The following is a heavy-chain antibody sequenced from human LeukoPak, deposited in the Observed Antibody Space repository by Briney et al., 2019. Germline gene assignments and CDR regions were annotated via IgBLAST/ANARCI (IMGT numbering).Heavy chain of an antibody. J-gene: IGHJ4*02. Sequence: SGGSLRLSCAASGFTFSNYWMHWVRQAPGKGLVWVSRIDSDDSSTSYADSVKGRFTIFRDNAKNTLYLQMNSLRAEDTAVYYCASHSGYYYDSSGYELDYWGQGTLVTVSS. D-gene: IGHD3-22*01. V-gene: IGHV3-74*01. CDR1: GFTFSNYW. CDR3: ASHSGYYYDSSGYELDY. CDR2: IDSDDSST.